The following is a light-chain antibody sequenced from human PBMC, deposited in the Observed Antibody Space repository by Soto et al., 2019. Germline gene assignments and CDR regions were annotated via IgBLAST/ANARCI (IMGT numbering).Light chain of an antibody. J-gene: IGKJ1*01. CDR3: QQYNNWPWT. V-gene: IGKV3-15*01. CDR2: GAS. CDR1: QRVGSN. Sequence: EIVMTHSPATLPVSPGERATLSCRASQRVGSNLAWYQQKPGQAPRLLVYGASTRATGIPVRYSGSGSGTEFTLTINSLQSEDVAVYYCQQYNNWPWTFAQGTKV.